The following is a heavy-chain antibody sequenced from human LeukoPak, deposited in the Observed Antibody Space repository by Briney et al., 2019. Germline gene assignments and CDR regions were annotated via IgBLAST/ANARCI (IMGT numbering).Heavy chain of an antibody. D-gene: IGHD4-17*01. J-gene: IGHJ4*02. Sequence: GGSLRLSCAASGFTFSDYYMSWIRQAPGKGLEWVSYISSSSSYTNYADSVKGRFTISGDNAKNSLYLQMNSLRAEDTAVYYCARVPAYGDYFGYWGQGTLVTVSS. CDR3: ARVPAYGDYFGY. CDR1: GFTFSDYY. CDR2: ISSSSSYT. V-gene: IGHV3-11*05.